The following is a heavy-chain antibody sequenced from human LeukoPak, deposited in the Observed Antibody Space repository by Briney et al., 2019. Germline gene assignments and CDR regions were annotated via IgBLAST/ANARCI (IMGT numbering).Heavy chain of an antibody. J-gene: IGHJ6*03. CDR2: VIPIFGTA. D-gene: IGHD3-10*01. CDR3: ARGGGAYYYYYMDV. Sequence: ASVKVSCKASGGTFSSYAISWVRQAPGQGLEWMGGVIPIFGTANYAQKFQGRVTITADKSTSTAYMELSSLRSEDTAVYYCARGGGAYYYYYMDVWGKGTTVTISS. CDR1: GGTFSSYA. V-gene: IGHV1-69*06.